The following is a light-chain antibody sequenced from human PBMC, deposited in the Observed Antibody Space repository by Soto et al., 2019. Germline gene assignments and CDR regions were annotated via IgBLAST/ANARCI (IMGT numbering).Light chain of an antibody. Sequence: QSVLTQAPSASGTPGQRVTISCSGSSSNIGSNYVYWYQQRPGTAPKLLIYSNDQRPSGISDRFSGSKSGTSASLAISGLRSEDEADYYCAAWDDSLSGVFGGGTKLTV. CDR3: AAWDDSLSGV. CDR2: SND. V-gene: IGLV1-47*02. J-gene: IGLJ3*02. CDR1: SSNIGSNY.